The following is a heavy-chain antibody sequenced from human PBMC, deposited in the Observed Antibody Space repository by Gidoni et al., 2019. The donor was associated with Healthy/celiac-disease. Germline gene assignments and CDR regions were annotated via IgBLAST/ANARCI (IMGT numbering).Heavy chain of an antibody. CDR1: GYSFTSYW. CDR2: IDPSDSYT. CDR3: AREIVVVVAATQNWFDP. D-gene: IGHD2-15*01. Sequence: EVQLVQSGAEVKKPGESLRISCKGSGYSFTSYWIRWVRQMPGKGLEWMGRIDPSDSYTNYSPSFQGHVTISADKSISTAYLQWSSLKASDTAMYYCAREIVVVVAATQNWFDPWGQGTLVTVSS. V-gene: IGHV5-10-1*01. J-gene: IGHJ5*02.